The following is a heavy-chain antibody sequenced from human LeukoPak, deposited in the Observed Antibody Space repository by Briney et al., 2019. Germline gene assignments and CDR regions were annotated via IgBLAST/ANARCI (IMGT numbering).Heavy chain of an antibody. J-gene: IGHJ6*03. Sequence: SETLSLTCAVYGGSFSDYHWNWIRQPPGKGLEWIGEINHSGTSTNYNPSLKSRVTISVDTSKNQFSLKLTSVSSADTAVYYCARRGNWANYHHYYYMDVWGKGTTVTISS. D-gene: IGHD7-27*01. CDR3: ARRGNWANYHHYYYMDV. V-gene: IGHV4-34*01. CDR1: GGSFSDYH. CDR2: INHSGTST.